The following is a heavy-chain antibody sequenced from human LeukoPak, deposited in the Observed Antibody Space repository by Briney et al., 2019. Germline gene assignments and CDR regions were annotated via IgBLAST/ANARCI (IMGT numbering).Heavy chain of an antibody. Sequence: GGSLRLSCAASGFAVSSNYMSWVRQAPGKGLEWVSVIYSGGSTYYADSVKGRFTISRDNSKNTLYLQMNSLRAEDTAVYYCARGRIAAADTTLYYYYGMGVWGQGTTVNVSS. V-gene: IGHV3-66*01. CDR3: ARGRIAAADTTLYYYYGMGV. J-gene: IGHJ6*02. CDR1: GFAVSSNY. CDR2: IYSGGST. D-gene: IGHD6-13*01.